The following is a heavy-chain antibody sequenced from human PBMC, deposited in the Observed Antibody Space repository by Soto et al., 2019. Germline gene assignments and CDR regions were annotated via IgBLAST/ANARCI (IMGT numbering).Heavy chain of an antibody. CDR3: RGVYYDSSGNAFDI. Sequence: GGSLRLSCAASGFTFSSYEMNWVRQAPGKGLEWVSYISSSGSTIYYADSVKGRFTISRDNAKNSLYLQMNSLRAEDTAVYYCRGVYYDSSGNAFDIWGQGTMVTVSS. V-gene: IGHV3-48*03. D-gene: IGHD3-22*01. J-gene: IGHJ3*02. CDR1: GFTFSSYE. CDR2: ISSSGSTI.